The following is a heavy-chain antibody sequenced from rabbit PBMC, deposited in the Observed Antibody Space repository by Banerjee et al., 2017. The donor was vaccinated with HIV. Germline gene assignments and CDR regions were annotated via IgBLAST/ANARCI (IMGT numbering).Heavy chain of an antibody. D-gene: IGHD4-1*01. CDR3: ARDLAGVIGWNFNL. J-gene: IGHJ4*01. CDR2: IYAGSSDNT. Sequence: QEQLEESGGDLVKPEGSLTLTCTASGFSFSSSYWICWVRQAPGKGLEWIACIYAGSSDNTYYASWAKGRFTISKTSSTTVTLQMTSLTAADTATYFCARDLAGVIGWNFNLWGPGTLVTVS. V-gene: IGHV1S45*01. CDR1: GFSFSSSYW.